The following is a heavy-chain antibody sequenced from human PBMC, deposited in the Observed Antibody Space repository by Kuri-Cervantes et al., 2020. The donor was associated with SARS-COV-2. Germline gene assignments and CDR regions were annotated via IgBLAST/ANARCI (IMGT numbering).Heavy chain of an antibody. CDR2: IYYSGGT. CDR1: GGSISSYY. D-gene: IGHD4-11*01. J-gene: IGHJ4*02. V-gene: IGHV4-59*08. Sequence: SETLSLTCTVSGGSISSYYWSWIRQPPGKGLEWIGYIYYSGGTNYNPSLKSRVTISVDTTKNQFSLKLSSVTAADTAVYYCARTVTTTPDYWGQGTLVTVSS. CDR3: ARTVTTTPDY.